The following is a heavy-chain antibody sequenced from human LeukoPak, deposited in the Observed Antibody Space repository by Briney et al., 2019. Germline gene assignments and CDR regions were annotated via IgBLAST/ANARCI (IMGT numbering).Heavy chain of an antibody. J-gene: IGHJ4*02. D-gene: IGHD3-3*01. V-gene: IGHV4-38-2*02. Sequence: SETLSLTCTVSGYSISSDYYWGWIRQPPGKGLEWIGEINHSGSTNYNPSLKSRVTISVDTSKNQFSLKLSSVTAADTAVYYCARGGSPPGPSITEYYFDYWGQGTLVTVSS. CDR2: INHSGST. CDR1: GYSISSDYY. CDR3: ARGGSPPGPSITEYYFDY.